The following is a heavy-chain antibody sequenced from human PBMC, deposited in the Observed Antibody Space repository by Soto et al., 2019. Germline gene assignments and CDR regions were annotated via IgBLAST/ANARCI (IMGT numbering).Heavy chain of an antibody. D-gene: IGHD3-10*01. V-gene: IGHV1-18*01. CDR3: ARGRYGEY. J-gene: IGHJ4*02. CDR2: ISAHNGNT. CDR1: GYAFTTYG. Sequence: QVHLVQSGAEVKKPGASVKVSCQGSGYAFTTYGINWVRQAPGQGLEWMGWISAHNGNTNYAQKLQGRVTVTRDTSTSTSYMELRSLRYDDTAVYYCARGRYGEYWGQGARVTVSS.